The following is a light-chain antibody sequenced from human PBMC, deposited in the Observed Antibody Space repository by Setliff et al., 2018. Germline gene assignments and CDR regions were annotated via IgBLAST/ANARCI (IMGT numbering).Light chain of an antibody. CDR3: VSYTKSATLV. Sequence: QSVLAQPASVSGSPGQSVTISCTGTSSDIGGHNYVSWYQQHPGKAPKLRIYDVSIRPSGVSTRFYGSKSANTASLTISGLQAEDEADYYCVSYTKSATLVFGGGTK. CDR2: DVS. V-gene: IGLV2-14*03. CDR1: SSDIGGHNY. J-gene: IGLJ2*01.